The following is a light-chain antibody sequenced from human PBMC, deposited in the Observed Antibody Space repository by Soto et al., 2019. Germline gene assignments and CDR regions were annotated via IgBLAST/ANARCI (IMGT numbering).Light chain of an antibody. J-gene: IGLJ1*01. Sequence: QSALTQPPSASGSPGRSVTISCTGTSSDVGGYNYVSWFQQHPGKAPKLIIHEVNQRPSGVPDRFSGSKSGNTASLTVSGLQAEDEGTYYCSSYGGYNNVVFGTGTKGTVL. CDR2: EVN. V-gene: IGLV2-8*01. CDR3: SSYGGYNNVV. CDR1: SSDVGGYNY.